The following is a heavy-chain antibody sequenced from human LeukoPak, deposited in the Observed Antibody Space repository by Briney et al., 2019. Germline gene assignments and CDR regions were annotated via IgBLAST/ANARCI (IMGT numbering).Heavy chain of an antibody. J-gene: IGHJ4*02. V-gene: IGHV1-69*13. Sequence: SVMVSCKASGGTFSNYAISWVRQAPGQGLEWMGGIIPTFGTAKYAQKFQGRVTITADESTRTGYMELSSPRSEGTAVYYCAQVGRDGYNSHLGWGEGTLVTVSS. CDR1: GGTFSNYA. CDR2: IIPTFGTA. CDR3: AQVGRDGYNSHLG. D-gene: IGHD5-24*01.